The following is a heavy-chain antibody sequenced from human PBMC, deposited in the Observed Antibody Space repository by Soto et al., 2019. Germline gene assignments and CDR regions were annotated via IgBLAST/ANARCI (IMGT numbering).Heavy chain of an antibody. CDR2: ISPNGQGI. J-gene: IGHJ4*02. CDR3: AKDRQYPRDYFDY. CDR1: GFTVTGNG. Sequence: PGGSLRPSCVVSGFTVTGNGVIWVRQAPGEGLEWVSAISPNGQGIWYADSVKGRFTISRDISRNTVFMQMDSLRAEDTAVYYCAKDRQYPRDYFDYWGQGTLVTVSS. D-gene: IGHD4-4*01. V-gene: IGHV3-23*01.